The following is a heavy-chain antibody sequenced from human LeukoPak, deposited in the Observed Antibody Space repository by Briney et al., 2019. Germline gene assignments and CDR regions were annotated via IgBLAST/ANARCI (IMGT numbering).Heavy chain of an antibody. CDR3: ARSVALTSRNYYYYMDV. CDR2: IYYSGST. Sequence: SETLSLTCTVSGGSIGVVSYYWGWIRQPPGKGLEWIGSIYYSGSTNYNPSLKSRVTISVDTSKNQFSLKLSSVTAADTAVYYCARSVALTSRNYYYYMDVWGKGTTVTISS. V-gene: IGHV4-39*07. CDR1: GGSIGVVSYY. J-gene: IGHJ6*03. D-gene: IGHD1-1*01.